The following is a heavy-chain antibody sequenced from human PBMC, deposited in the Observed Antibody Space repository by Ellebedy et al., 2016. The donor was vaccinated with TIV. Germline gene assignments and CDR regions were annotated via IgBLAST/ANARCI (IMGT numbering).Heavy chain of an antibody. CDR3: AFTAESSAYYTKYPRFDY. J-gene: IGHJ4*02. V-gene: IGHV1-69*02. CDR2: TSPILTIA. Sequence: AASVKVSCKASGDTFSSYTISWVRQAPGQGLEWMGRTSPILTIANNAQKFQGRVTITADRSTSTTYMELSSLRSEDTAVYYCAFTAESSAYYTKYPRFDYWGQGTLVTVSS. D-gene: IGHD3-22*01. CDR1: GDTFSSYT.